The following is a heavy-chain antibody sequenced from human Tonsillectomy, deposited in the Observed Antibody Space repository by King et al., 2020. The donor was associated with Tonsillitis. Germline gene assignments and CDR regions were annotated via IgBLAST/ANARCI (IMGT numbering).Heavy chain of an antibody. Sequence: VQLVESGGGLVQPGGSLRLSCAASGFTFSSYAMSWVRQAPGKGLEWVSAISGSGGSTYYADSVKGRFTISRDNSKNTLYLQMNSLRAEDTAVYYCAKDRRDGVGTNDYYGMDVWGQGTTVTVSS. V-gene: IGHV3-23*04. CDR1: GFTFSSYA. CDR3: AKDRRDGVGTNDYYGMDV. CDR2: ISGSGGST. D-gene: IGHD2-8*01. J-gene: IGHJ6*02.